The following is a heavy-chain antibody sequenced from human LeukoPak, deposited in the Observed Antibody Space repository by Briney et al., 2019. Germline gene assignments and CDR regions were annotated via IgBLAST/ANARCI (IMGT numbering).Heavy chain of an antibody. CDR3: ARVRDYGDYGFDP. D-gene: IGHD4-17*01. CDR1: GYTFIGYY. CDR2: INPNSGGT. Sequence: ASVKVSCKASGYTFIGYYMHWVRQAPGQGLEWMGWINPNSGGTNYAQKFQGRVTMTRDTSISTAYMELSRLRSDDTAVYYCARVRDYGDYGFDPWGQGTLVTVSS. J-gene: IGHJ5*02. V-gene: IGHV1-2*02.